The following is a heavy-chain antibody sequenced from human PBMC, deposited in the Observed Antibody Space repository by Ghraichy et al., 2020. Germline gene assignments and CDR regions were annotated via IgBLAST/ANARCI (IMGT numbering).Heavy chain of an antibody. CDR3: ARECGIVGATGDYYGMDV. D-gene: IGHD1-26*01. CDR1: GYTFTSYG. CDR2: ISAYNGNT. Sequence: ASVKVSCKASGYTFTSYGISWVRQAPGQGLEWMGWISAYNGNTNYAQKLQGRVTMTTDTSTSTAYMELRSLRSDDTAVYYCARECGIVGATGDYYGMDVWGQGTTVTVSS. J-gene: IGHJ6*02. V-gene: IGHV1-18*04.